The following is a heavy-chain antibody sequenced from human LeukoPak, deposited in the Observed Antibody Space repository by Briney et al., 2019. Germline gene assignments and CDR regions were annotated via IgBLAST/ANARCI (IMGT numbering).Heavy chain of an antibody. D-gene: IGHD1-1*01. CDR3: ARSTLAPDAFDI. V-gene: IGHV3-11*03. CDR1: GFTFSAYY. Sequence: GGSLRLSCAASGFTFSAYYMSWIRQAPGKGLGWLSYISDSSTYINYADSVKGRFTISRDNAKNSLYLQMNSLRAEDTAVYYCARSTLAPDAFDIWGQGTMVTVSS. J-gene: IGHJ3*02. CDR2: ISDSSTYI.